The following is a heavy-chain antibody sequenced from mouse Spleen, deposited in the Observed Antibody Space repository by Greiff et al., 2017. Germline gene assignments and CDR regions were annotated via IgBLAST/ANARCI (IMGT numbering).Heavy chain of an antibody. CDR2: ISSGGGNT. CDR3: AREDYYGSSLFDY. Sequence: EVQRVESGGGLVKLGGSLKLSCAASGFTFSSYAMSWVRQTPEKRLEWVATISSGGGNTYYPDSVKGRFTISRDNAKNTLYLQMSSLKSEDTAMYYCAREDYYGSSLFDYWGQGTTLTVSS. V-gene: IGHV5-9-3*01. D-gene: IGHD1-1*01. J-gene: IGHJ2*01. CDR1: GFTFSSYA.